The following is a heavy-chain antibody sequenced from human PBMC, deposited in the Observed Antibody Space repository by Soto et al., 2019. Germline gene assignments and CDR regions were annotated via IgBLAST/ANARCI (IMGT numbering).Heavy chain of an antibody. Sequence: SETLSLTCTVSGGSISSYYWSWIRQPPGKGLEWIGYIYYSGSTNYNPSLKSRVTISVDTSKNQFSLKLSSVTAADTAVYYCARRVIDLGEHSSSWDNWIDPWGQGTLVTVSS. V-gene: IGHV4-59*01. CDR1: GGSISSYY. D-gene: IGHD6-13*01. CDR2: IYYSGST. J-gene: IGHJ5*02. CDR3: ARRVIDLGEHSSSWDNWIDP.